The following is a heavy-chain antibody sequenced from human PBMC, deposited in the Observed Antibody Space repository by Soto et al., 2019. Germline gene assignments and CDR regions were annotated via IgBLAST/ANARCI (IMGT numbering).Heavy chain of an antibody. Sequence: GGSLRLSCVGSGFSFRKYAMNWVRQAPGKGLEWVSGISGSGGSGKGFYADPVKGRFTISRDNSKNTLYLEMNSLRAEDTAVYYCAKDLDDYSSAIDFWGQGTLVTVSS. CDR3: AKDLDDYSSAIDF. CDR2: ISGSGGSG. V-gene: IGHV3-23*01. D-gene: IGHD4-4*01. J-gene: IGHJ4*02. CDR1: GFSFRKYA.